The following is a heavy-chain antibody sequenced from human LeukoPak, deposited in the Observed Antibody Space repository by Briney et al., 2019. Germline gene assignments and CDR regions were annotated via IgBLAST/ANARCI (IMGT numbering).Heavy chain of an antibody. CDR1: GCTFSSYA. J-gene: IGHJ5*02. Sequence: SVKVSCKASGCTFSSYAISWVRQAPGQGLEWMGRIIPILGIANYAQKFQGRVTITADKSTSTAYMELSSLRSEDTAVYYCARSPYCGGDCYSANWFDPWGQGTLVTVSS. CDR3: ARSPYCGGDCYSANWFDP. D-gene: IGHD2-21*02. V-gene: IGHV1-69*04. CDR2: IIPILGIA.